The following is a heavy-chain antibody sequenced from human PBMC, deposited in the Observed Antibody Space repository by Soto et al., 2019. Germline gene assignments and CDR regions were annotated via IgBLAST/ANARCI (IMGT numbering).Heavy chain of an antibody. CDR3: ARDTETLGPRANDALDI. Sequence: QAQLVQSGAEMKKPGASVKVSCKAAGYTFSAYTMNWVRQAPGQSLEWMGWINVGSGNTRYSQNFQGRVSITRETSANTFYMTLTVLKSEDTVMYYCARDTETLGPRANDALDIWGQGTMVTVSS. CDR2: INVGSGNT. V-gene: IGHV1-3*01. D-gene: IGHD3-3*02. J-gene: IGHJ3*02. CDR1: GYTFSAYT.